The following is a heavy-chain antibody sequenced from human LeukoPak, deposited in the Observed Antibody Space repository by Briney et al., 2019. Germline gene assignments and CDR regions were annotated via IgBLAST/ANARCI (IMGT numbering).Heavy chain of an antibody. CDR1: GGSISSYY. CDR2: IYYSGST. J-gene: IGHJ4*02. CDR3: ARAPYSSSSLAIDY. D-gene: IGHD6-6*01. V-gene: IGHV4-59*01. Sequence: SETLSLTCTVSGGSISSYYGSWLRQPPGKGLEWIGYIYYSGSTNYNPSLKSRVTISVDTSKYQFSLKLSSVTAADTAVYYCARAPYSSSSLAIDYWGQGTLVTVSS.